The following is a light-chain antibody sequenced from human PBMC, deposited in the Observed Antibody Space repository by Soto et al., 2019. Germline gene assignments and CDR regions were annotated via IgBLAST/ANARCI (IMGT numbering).Light chain of an antibody. CDR3: AAWDDSLNGPV. CDR1: TSNIGSNT. V-gene: IGLV1-44*01. Sequence: QSVLTQPPSASGTPGQRVPISCSGSTSNIGSNTVNWYQQVPGTAPKLLIYSSNQRPSGVPDRFSGSKSGTSASLAISGLQSADEADYYCAAWDDSLNGPVFGGGTKVTVL. J-gene: IGLJ2*01. CDR2: SSN.